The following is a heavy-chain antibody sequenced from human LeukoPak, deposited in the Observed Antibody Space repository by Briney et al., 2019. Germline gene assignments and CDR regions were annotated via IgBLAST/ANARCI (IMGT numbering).Heavy chain of an antibody. V-gene: IGHV3-23*01. J-gene: IGHJ5*02. CDR2: ISGIGWTT. CDR3: AIVVAARQGTIDP. Sequence: PGGALRLSFAASGFTFSSYAMSWVRQAPGKGLEGVSSISGIGWTTYYAHSVKARSTIYRDNSQSTLYVKMNTLRADETDVYYCAIVVAARQGTIDPWGQGTLVTISS. D-gene: IGHD6-6*01. CDR1: GFTFSSYA.